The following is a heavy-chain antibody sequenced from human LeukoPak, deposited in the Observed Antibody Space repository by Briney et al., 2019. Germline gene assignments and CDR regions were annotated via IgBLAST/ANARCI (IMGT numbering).Heavy chain of an antibody. CDR3: ARDQCGGDCYSVSDY. J-gene: IGHJ4*01. D-gene: IGHD2-21*02. CDR1: GYTLTGYY. V-gene: IGHV1-2*02. CDR2: INPNSGGT. Sequence: ASVTVSCKVSGYTLTGYYMHWVRQAPGKGLEWMGGINPNSGGTNYAQKFQGRVTMTRDTSISTACMELSRLRSDDTAVCYCARDQCGGDCYSVSDYWGHGTLVTVSS.